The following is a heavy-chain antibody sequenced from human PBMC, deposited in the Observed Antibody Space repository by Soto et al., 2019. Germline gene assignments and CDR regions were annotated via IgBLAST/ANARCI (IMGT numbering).Heavy chain of an antibody. D-gene: IGHD2-15*01. CDR1: GYTFTSYG. CDR3: AREYCSGGSCYFAFDY. V-gene: IGHV1-18*01. J-gene: IGHJ4*02. CDR2: ISAYNGNT. Sequence: ASVKVSCKASGYTFTSYGISWVRQAPGQGLEWMGWISAYNGNTKYAQKLQGRVTITRDTSTSTAYMELSSLRSDDTAVYYCAREYCSGGSCYFAFDYWGQGTLVTVSS.